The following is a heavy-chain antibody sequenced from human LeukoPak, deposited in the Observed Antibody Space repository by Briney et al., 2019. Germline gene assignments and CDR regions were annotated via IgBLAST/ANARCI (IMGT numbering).Heavy chain of an antibody. CDR3: ARRQYGSGSYPI. J-gene: IGHJ4*02. CDR2: IYYSGST. CDR1: GGSISSYY. V-gene: IGHV4-59*08. Sequence: SETLSLTCTVSGGSISSYYWSWIRQPPGKGLEWIGYIYYSGSTNYNPSLKSRVTISVDTSKNQFSLKLSSVTAADTAVYYCARRQYGSGSYPIWGQGTLVTVSS. D-gene: IGHD3-10*01.